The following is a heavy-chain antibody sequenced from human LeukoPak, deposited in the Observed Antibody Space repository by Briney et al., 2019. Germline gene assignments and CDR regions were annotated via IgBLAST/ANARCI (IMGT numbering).Heavy chain of an antibody. CDR3: ASMGALWFDGAEYFQH. Sequence: PSETLSLTCTVSGGSISSSSYYWGWIRQPPGKGLEWIGSIYYSGSTYYNPSLKSRVTISVDTSKNQFSLKLSSVTAADTAVYYCASMGALWFDGAEYFQHWGQGTLVTVSS. V-gene: IGHV4-39*07. J-gene: IGHJ1*01. CDR2: IYYSGST. D-gene: IGHD3-10*01. CDR1: GGSISSSSYY.